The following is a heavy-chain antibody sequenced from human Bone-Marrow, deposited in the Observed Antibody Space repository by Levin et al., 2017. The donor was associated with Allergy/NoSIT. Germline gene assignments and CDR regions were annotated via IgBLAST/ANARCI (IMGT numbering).Heavy chain of an antibody. V-gene: IGHV3-74*01. Sequence: GGSLRLSCAASGFTFSSYWMHWVRQAPGKGLVWVSRINSDGSSTSYADSVKGRFTISRDNAKNTLYLQMNSLRAEDTAVYYCASRYCSGGSCYDDAFDIWGQGTMVTVSS. D-gene: IGHD2-15*01. J-gene: IGHJ3*02. CDR1: GFTFSSYW. CDR2: INSDGSST. CDR3: ASRYCSGGSCYDDAFDI.